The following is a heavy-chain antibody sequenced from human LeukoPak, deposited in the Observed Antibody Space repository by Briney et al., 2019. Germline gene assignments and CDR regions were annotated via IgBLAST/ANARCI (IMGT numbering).Heavy chain of an antibody. J-gene: IGHJ4*02. CDR1: GYTFTSYA. V-gene: IGHV1-3*01. Sequence: ASVKVSCKASGYTFTSYAMHWVRQAPGQRLEWMGWINAGNGNTKYSQKFQGRVTITRDTSASTAYMELSSLRSEDTAVYYCARVSSMVRGLSHIDYWGQGTLVTVSS. D-gene: IGHD3-10*01. CDR3: ARVSSMVRGLSHIDY. CDR2: INAGNGNT.